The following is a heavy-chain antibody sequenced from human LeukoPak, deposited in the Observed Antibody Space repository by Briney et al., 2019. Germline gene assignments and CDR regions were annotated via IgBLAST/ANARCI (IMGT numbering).Heavy chain of an antibody. CDR2: IIPIFGIA. J-gene: IGHJ6*02. CDR3: ARDSRDKAAAGTSDGHYGMDV. D-gene: IGHD6-13*01. CDR1: GGTLSSYT. Sequence: SVKVSCKASGGTLSSYTISCVRQAPGQGLEWMGTIIPIFGIANYAQKFQGRVTITADKSTSTAYMELSSLRSEDTAVYYCARDSRDKAAAGTSDGHYGMDVWGQGTTVTVSS. V-gene: IGHV1-69*04.